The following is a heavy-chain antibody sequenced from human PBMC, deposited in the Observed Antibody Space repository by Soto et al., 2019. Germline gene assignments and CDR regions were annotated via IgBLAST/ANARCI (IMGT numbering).Heavy chain of an antibody. Sequence: GASLKISCKGSGYSFTSYWISWVRQMPGKGLEWMGRIDPSDSYTNYSPSFQGHVTISADKSISTAYLQWSSLKASDTAMYYCARHGDDYVWGSYVDYWGQGTRVTVSS. CDR2: IDPSDSYT. D-gene: IGHD3-16*01. CDR3: ARHGDDYVWGSYVDY. V-gene: IGHV5-10-1*01. CDR1: GYSFTSYW. J-gene: IGHJ4*02.